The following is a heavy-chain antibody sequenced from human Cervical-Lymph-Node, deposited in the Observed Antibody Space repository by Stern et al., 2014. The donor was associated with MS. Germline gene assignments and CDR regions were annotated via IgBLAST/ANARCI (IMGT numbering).Heavy chain of an antibody. CDR1: GYTFTNYY. CDR3: TRAFGGVLRE. J-gene: IGHJ4*02. D-gene: IGHD3-16*01. Sequence: VQLVQSGPEVKKPGASVMVSCKTSGYTFTNYYIHWVRQAPGQGLEWMGIINPNGSVTASAQKFQGILTMTRDTSTTTVYMRLITLTSEDAAMYYCTRAFGGVLREWGQGTLVFVSS. CDR2: INPNGSVT. V-gene: IGHV1-46*01.